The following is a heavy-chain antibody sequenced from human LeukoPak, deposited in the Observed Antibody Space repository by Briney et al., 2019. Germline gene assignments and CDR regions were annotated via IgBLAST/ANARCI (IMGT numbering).Heavy chain of an antibody. CDR3: ARDPVMTTVASINWFDP. D-gene: IGHD4-23*01. J-gene: IGHJ5*02. V-gene: IGHV1-69*13. Sequence: ASVKVSCKASGGTFSIYAISWVRQAPGQGLEWMGGIIPIFGTANYAQKFQGRVTITADESTSTAYMELSSLRSEDTAVYYCARDPVMTTVASINWFDPWGQGTLVTVSS. CDR1: GGTFSIYA. CDR2: IIPIFGTA.